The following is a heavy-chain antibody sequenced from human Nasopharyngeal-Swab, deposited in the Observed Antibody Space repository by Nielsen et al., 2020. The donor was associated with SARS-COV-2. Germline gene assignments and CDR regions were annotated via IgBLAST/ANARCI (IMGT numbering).Heavy chain of an antibody. CDR2: ISYDGSNK. Sequence: VRQAPGKGLEWVAVISYDGSNKYYADSVKGRFTISRDNSKNTLYLQMNSLRAEDTAVYYCASQSEYSSYWGQGTLVTVSS. V-gene: IGHV3-33*05. CDR3: ASQSEYSSY. J-gene: IGHJ4*02. D-gene: IGHD5-18*01.